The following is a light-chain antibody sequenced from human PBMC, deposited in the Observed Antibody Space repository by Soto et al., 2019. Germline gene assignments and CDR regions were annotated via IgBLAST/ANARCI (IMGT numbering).Light chain of an antibody. J-gene: IGLJ1*01. CDR3: SSYAGSSNV. CDR2: EVN. V-gene: IGLV2-8*01. Sequence: QSALTQPPSASGSPGQSIPISCTGTSSDVRGYNYISWYQQHPGKAPKLMIYEVNKRPSGVPDRFSGSQSGNTASLTVSGLQAEDEADYYCSSYAGSSNVFGTGTKLTVL. CDR1: SSDVRGYNY.